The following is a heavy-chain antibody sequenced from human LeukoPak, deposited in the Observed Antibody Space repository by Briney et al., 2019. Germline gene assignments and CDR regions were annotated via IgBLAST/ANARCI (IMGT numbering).Heavy chain of an antibody. CDR3: ARGVPYDSSGSYYYYYYYMDV. D-gene: IGHD3-22*01. V-gene: IGHV1-18*01. J-gene: IGHJ6*03. CDR2: ISAHNGNT. CDR1: GSTFTTYA. Sequence: EASVKVSCKASGSTFTTYAITWVRQAPGQGLEWMGWISAHNGNTNYAQKLQGRVTMTTDTSTSTAYMELRSLRSDDTAVYYCARGVPYDSSGSYYYYYYYMDVCGKGTTVTVSS.